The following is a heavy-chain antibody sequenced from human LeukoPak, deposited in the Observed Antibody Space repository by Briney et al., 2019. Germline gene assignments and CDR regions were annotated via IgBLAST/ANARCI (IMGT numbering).Heavy chain of an antibody. V-gene: IGHV4-61*10. CDR1: GGSISSGSYY. Sequence: PSETLSLTCTVSGGSISSGSYYWSWIRQPAGKGLEWIGYISNRGSTDYSPSLKSRVTLSLETSKSQFSLKLVSVTPADTAVYYCAKSYGSGNYFESWGQGTLVTVSS. CDR2: ISNRGST. CDR3: AKSYGSGNYFES. J-gene: IGHJ4*02. D-gene: IGHD3-10*01.